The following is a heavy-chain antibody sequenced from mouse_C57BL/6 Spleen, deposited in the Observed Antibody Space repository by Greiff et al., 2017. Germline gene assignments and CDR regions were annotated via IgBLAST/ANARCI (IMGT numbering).Heavy chain of an antibody. CDR2: IYPGDGDT. Sequence: QVQLQQSGPELVKPGASVKISCKASGYAFSSSWMNWVKQRPGKGLEWIGRIYPGDGDTNYNGKFKGKATLTADKSSSTAYMQLSSQTSEDSAVYFSARTYDYYAMDYWGQGTSVTVSS. J-gene: IGHJ4*01. D-gene: IGHD6-5*01. CDR1: GYAFSSSW. CDR3: ARTYDYYAMDY. V-gene: IGHV1-82*01.